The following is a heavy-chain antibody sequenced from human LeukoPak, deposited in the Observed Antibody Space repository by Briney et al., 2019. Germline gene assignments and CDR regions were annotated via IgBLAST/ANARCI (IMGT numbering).Heavy chain of an antibody. V-gene: IGHV3-7*03. CDR3: AREPSAAGYSDAFDY. D-gene: IGHD5-18*01. CDR2: IKQDGSEK. CDR1: GFTFSYYW. J-gene: IGHJ4*02. Sequence: GGSLRLSCATSGFTFSYYWKTWVRQPPRKGLEWVANIKQDGSEKYYVDSVKSRFTISRDNAEKSVYLQMNSLRAEDTAVYYCAREPSAAGYSDAFDYWGQGALVTVSS.